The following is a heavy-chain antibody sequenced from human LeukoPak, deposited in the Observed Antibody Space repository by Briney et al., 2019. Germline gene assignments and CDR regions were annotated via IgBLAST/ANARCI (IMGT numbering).Heavy chain of an antibody. J-gene: IGHJ4*02. CDR1: GYTFSSYD. D-gene: IGHD6-13*01. CDR3: ARDPAAGQL. Sequence: ASVRVSCKASGYTFSSYDISWVRQAPGQGLEWMGWISTYNSNTNYAQRLQGRVTMTTDTSSSTAYMELRSLRSDDTAVYYCARDPAAGQLWGQGTLVTVSS. CDR2: ISTYNSNT. V-gene: IGHV1-18*01.